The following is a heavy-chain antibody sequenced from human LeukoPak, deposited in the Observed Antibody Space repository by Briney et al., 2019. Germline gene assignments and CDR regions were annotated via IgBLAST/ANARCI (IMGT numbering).Heavy chain of an antibody. V-gene: IGHV4-59*01. J-gene: IGHJ4*02. CDR3: ARGRVAYSAYYFDY. D-gene: IGHD2-15*01. CDR1: GDSITNYF. Sequence: SETLSLTCTVSGDSITNYFWSWIRQPPGKGLEWIGYIYYTGNTNYKPSLKSRVTISVDTSTIQFSLRLRSVTAADTAVYYCARGRVAYSAYYFDYWGRGTLVTVSS. CDR2: IYYTGNT.